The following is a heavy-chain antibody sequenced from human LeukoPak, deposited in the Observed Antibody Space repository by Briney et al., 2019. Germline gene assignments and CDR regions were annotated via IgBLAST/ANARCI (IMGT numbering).Heavy chain of an antibody. CDR3: ARGATFYYDSGSYYYY. D-gene: IGHD3-10*01. J-gene: IGHJ4*02. CDR2: ISYDGGTK. Sequence: GRSLRLSCAASGFTFSDYVMHWVRQAPGKGLEWAAAISYDGGTKYYADSVKGRFTISRDNSKNTLYLQMNSLRPEDTAVYYCARGATFYYDSGSYYYYWGQGNLVTVSS. V-gene: IGHV3-30-3*01. CDR1: GFTFSDYV.